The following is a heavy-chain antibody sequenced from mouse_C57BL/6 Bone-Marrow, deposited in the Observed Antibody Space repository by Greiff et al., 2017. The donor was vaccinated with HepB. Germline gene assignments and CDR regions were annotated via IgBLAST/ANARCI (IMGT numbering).Heavy chain of an antibody. V-gene: IGHV1-81*01. J-gene: IGHJ3*01. CDR1: GYTFTSYG. D-gene: IGHD2-14*01. Sequence: QVQLQQSGAELARPGASVKLSCKASGYTFTSYGISWVKQRTGQGLEWIGEIYPRSGNTYYNEKFKGKATLTADKSSSTAYMELRSLTSEDSAVYFCKYDPAWFAYWGQGTLVTVSA. CDR2: IYPRSGNT. CDR3: KYDPAWFAY.